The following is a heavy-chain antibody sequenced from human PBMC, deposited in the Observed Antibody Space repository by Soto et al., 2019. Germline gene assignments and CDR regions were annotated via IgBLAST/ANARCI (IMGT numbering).Heavy chain of an antibody. V-gene: IGHV3-49*03. J-gene: IGHJ6*02. D-gene: IGHD2-15*01. Sequence: GSLRLSCTASGFTFGDYAMSWFRQAPGKGLEWVGFIRSKAYGGTTEYAASVKGRFTISRDDSKSIAYLQMNSLKTEDTAVYYCTLGRGYCSGGSCYRVYRYGMDVWGQGTTVTVSS. CDR2: IRSKAYGGTT. CDR1: GFTFGDYA. CDR3: TLGRGYCSGGSCYRVYRYGMDV.